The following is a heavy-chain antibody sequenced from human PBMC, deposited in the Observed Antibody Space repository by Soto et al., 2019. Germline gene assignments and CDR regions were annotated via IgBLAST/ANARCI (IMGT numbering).Heavy chain of an antibody. CDR2: ISYDGSNK. V-gene: IGHV3-30*03. D-gene: IGHD2-8*02. Sequence: HPGGSLRLSCAASGFTFSSYGMHWVRQAPGKGLEWVAVISYDGSNKYYADSVKGRFTISRDNSKNTLYLQMNSLRAEDTAVYYCARDKITGLFDYWGQGTLVTVSS. CDR3: ARDKITGLFDY. CDR1: GFTFSSYG. J-gene: IGHJ4*02.